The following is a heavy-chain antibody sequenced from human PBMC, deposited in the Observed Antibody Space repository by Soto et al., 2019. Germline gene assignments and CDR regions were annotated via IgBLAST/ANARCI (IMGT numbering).Heavy chain of an antibody. CDR3: TPHGGYYDSSGYIDY. J-gene: IGHJ4*02. CDR1: GFTFSNAW. V-gene: IGHV3-15*01. CDR2: IKSKTDGGTT. Sequence: GGSLRLSCAASGFTFSNAWMSWVRQAPGKGLEWVGRIKSKTDGGTTDYAAPVKGRFTISRDDSKNTLYLQMNSLKTEDTAVYYCTPHGGYYDSSGYIDYWGQGTLVTVSS. D-gene: IGHD3-22*01.